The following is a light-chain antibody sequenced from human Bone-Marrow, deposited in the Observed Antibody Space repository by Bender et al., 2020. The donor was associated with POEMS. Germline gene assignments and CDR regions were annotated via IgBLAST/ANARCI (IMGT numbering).Light chain of an antibody. Sequence: QSALAQPASVSGSPGQSITISCTGTNSDVGGYNSVSWYQQHPGKAPKLIISDVANRPSGVSNRFSGSKSDNTASLTISGLQAEDEADYYCSSYSPTSVLFGGGTKVTVL. CDR2: DVA. J-gene: IGLJ3*02. CDR1: NSDVGGYNS. V-gene: IGLV2-14*03. CDR3: SSYSPTSVL.